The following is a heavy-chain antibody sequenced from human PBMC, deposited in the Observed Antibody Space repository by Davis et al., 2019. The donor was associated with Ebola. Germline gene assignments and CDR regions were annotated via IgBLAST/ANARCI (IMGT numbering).Heavy chain of an antibody. J-gene: IGHJ5*02. CDR2: ISAHNDNA. D-gene: IGHD5-24*01. Sequence: ASVKVSCKASGYTFTSYGISWVRQAPGQGLEWMGWISAHNDNANYAQKFQGRVTMTTDTSTSTAYMELRSLTSDDTAVYFCARDGQQQLLVDTWFDPWGQGTLVTVSS. CDR1: GYTFTSYG. V-gene: IGHV1-18*04. CDR3: ARDGQQQLLVDTWFDP.